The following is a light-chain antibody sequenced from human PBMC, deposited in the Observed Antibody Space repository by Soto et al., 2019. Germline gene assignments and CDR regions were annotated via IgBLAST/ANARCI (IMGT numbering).Light chain of an antibody. CDR3: QQYNNWTLT. V-gene: IGKV3-15*01. CDR2: GAS. Sequence: EIVMTQSPATLSVSPGERATLSCRASQSVSGNLAWYQQKPGQPPRLLIYGASTRATGIPARFSGSGSGTEFTLTISRLQAEDCAVYYCQQYNNWTLTFGGGTKVEIK. CDR1: QSVSGN. J-gene: IGKJ4*01.